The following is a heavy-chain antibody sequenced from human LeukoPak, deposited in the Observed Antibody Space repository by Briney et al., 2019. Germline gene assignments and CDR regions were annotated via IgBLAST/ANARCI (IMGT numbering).Heavy chain of an antibody. D-gene: IGHD2-15*01. CDR2: IYYSGST. CDR3: ARRTGYCSGGSCFYYFDY. CDR1: GGSISSYY. Sequence: PSETLSLTCTVSGGSISSYYWSWIRQPPGKGLEWIGYIYYSGSTNYNPSLKSRVTISVDTSKNQFSLKLSSVTAADTAVYYCARRTGYCSGGSCFYYFDYWGQGTLVTVSS. J-gene: IGHJ4*02. V-gene: IGHV4-59*08.